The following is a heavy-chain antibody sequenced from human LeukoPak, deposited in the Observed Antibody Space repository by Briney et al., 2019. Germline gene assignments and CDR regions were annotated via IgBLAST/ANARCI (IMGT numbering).Heavy chain of an antibody. CDR3: ARRGVSGGWYFFDY. V-gene: IGHV4-59*11. CDR2: IYHTGST. J-gene: IGHJ4*02. Sequence: SETLSLTCTVSGGSISTHYWSWIRQPPGRGLEWIGYIYHTGSTNLHPSLKSRVTISVDTSKNQFSLKLSSVTAADTAVYYCARRGVSGGWYFFDYWGQGTLITVSS. D-gene: IGHD6-13*01. CDR1: GGSISTHY.